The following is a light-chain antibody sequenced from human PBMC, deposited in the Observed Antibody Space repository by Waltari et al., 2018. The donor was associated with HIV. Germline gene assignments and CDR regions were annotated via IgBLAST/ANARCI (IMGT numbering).Light chain of an antibody. CDR1: AFPNQP. V-gene: IGLV3-25*03. CDR2: KDN. Sequence: SYALTQPPSAPASPAPTPRNTCSGDAFPNQPVYWYQQRPGQAPVLVIYKDNERPSGIPERFSGSSSGTTVTLTISGVQAEDEADYYCQSVESSGSRVFGGGTKLTVL. CDR3: QSVESSGSRV. J-gene: IGLJ3*02.